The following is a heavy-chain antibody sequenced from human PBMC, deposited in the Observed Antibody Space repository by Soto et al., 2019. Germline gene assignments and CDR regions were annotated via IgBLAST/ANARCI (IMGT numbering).Heavy chain of an antibody. J-gene: IGHJ4*02. D-gene: IGHD3-16*01. CDR2: ISATGGGT. V-gene: IGHV3-23*01. CDR3: DQDRRAGGNSAFYFDF. CDR1: GFKFSNYA. Sequence: PGGSLRLSCAASGFKFSNYAMSWVRQAPGKGLEWVSLISATGGGTYYADSVKGRFTISRDNSHNTLYLQVHSLTAEDTAVYYCDQDRRAGGNSAFYFDFWGQGAQVTVSS.